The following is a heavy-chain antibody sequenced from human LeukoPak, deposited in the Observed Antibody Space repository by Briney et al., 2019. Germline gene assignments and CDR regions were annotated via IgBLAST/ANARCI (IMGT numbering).Heavy chain of an antibody. V-gene: IGHV3-7*01. Sequence: TGGSLRLSCTASEFTFSNYWMSWVRQAPGKGLEWVANIKQEGSETYPVDSVKGRFTISRDNAKNSLYLQMNSLRAEDTALYYCARGGQYSGYYYFDYWGQGTLVTVSS. CDR2: IKQEGSET. J-gene: IGHJ4*02. CDR3: ARGGQYSGYYYFDY. CDR1: EFTFSNYW. D-gene: IGHD3-22*01.